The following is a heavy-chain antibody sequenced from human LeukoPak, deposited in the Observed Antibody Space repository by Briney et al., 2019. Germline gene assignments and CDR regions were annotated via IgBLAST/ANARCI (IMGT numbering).Heavy chain of an antibody. Sequence: ASMKVSCKASGYSFTSYDINWVRQAPGQGPEWMGWVSPRSGSTGYAQKFQGRVAMTSDTSISTAYMELSRLTSDDTAVYYCARTPPNWGADYWGQGTLVTVSS. D-gene: IGHD7-27*01. CDR3: ARTPPNWGADY. CDR1: GYSFTSYD. J-gene: IGHJ4*02. V-gene: IGHV1-8*01. CDR2: VSPRSGST.